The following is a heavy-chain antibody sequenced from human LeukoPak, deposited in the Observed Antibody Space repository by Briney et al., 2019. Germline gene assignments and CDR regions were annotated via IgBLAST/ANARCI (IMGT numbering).Heavy chain of an antibody. Sequence: GGSLRLSCVASGFTFSSYWMTWVRQSPGKGLEWVANIKPDGTQNYYVDSVKGRFTISRDNAKNSLYLQMNSLRAGETAVYYCARLRPYSSSWYAYYGMDVWGQGTTVTVSS. CDR3: ARLRPYSSSWYAYYGMDV. V-gene: IGHV3-7*04. CDR2: IKPDGTQN. D-gene: IGHD6-13*01. J-gene: IGHJ6*02. CDR1: GFTFSSYW.